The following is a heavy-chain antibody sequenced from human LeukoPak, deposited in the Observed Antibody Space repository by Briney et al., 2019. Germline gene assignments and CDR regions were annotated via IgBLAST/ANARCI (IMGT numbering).Heavy chain of an antibody. D-gene: IGHD1-26*01. CDR2: IYYSGST. Sequence: SETLSLTCAVSGGSISSGGYSWSWIRQPPGKGLEWIGYIYYSGSTYYNPSLKSRVTISVDTSKNQFSLKLSSVTAADTAVYYCARGRAEWELLPNNYYMDVWGKGTTVTISS. CDR3: ARGRAEWELLPNNYYMDV. V-gene: IGHV4-30-4*07. CDR1: GGSISSGGYS. J-gene: IGHJ6*03.